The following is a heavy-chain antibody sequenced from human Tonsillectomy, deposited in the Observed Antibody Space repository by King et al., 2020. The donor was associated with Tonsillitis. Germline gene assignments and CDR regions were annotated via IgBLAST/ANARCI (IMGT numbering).Heavy chain of an antibody. CDR3: ARYQYYYMDV. Sequence: QLQESGPGLVKPSQTLSLTCTVSGGSVGSGTYYWTWVRQPAGKGLEWIGRISITGNTDYNPSLKSRVTMSVDTSKNQFSLKLSSVTAADTAMYYCARYQYYYMDVWGKGTTVTVSS. CDR2: ISITGNT. CDR1: GGSVGSGTYY. V-gene: IGHV4-61*02. D-gene: IGHD2-2*01. J-gene: IGHJ6*03.